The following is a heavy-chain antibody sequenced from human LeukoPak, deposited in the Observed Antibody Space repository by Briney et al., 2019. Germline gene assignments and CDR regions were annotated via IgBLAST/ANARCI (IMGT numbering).Heavy chain of an antibody. CDR2: IYYSGNT. V-gene: IGHV4-59*01. Sequence: TSETLSLTCAVSGGSINSYYWSWIRQAPGKGLEWIGYIYYSGNTDYNPSLKSRVTISVDTSKNQFSLKLSSVTAADTAVYYCARGGFAHWVTAVGFDNWGQGTLVTVSS. D-gene: IGHD2-21*02. J-gene: IGHJ4*02. CDR1: GGSINSYY. CDR3: ARGGFAHWVTAVGFDN.